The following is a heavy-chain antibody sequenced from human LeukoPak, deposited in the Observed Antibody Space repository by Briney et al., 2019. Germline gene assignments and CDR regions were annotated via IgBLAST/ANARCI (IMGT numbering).Heavy chain of an antibody. CDR3: ARGPNKYDGGNSGSAWFDP. D-gene: IGHD4-23*01. V-gene: IGHV1-8*01. CDR2: MNPNSGNT. J-gene: IGHJ5*02. CDR1: GYTFTSDD. Sequence: ASVKVSCKASGYTFTSDDINWVRQATGLGPEWMGWMNPNSGNTGYAHKFQGRVTMTRNTSISTAYLELSSLTSEDTAVYYCARGPNKYDGGNSGSAWFDPWGQGSLVTVSS.